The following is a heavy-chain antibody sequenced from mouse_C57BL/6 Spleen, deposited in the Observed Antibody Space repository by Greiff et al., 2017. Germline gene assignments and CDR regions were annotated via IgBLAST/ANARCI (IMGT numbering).Heavy chain of an antibody. J-gene: IGHJ2*01. CDR2: IYPRSGNT. CDR3: ARSNWERENYYFDY. CDR1: GYTFTSYG. Sequence: VQGVESGAELARPGASVKLSCKASGYTFTSYGISWVKQRTGQGLEWIGEIYPRSGNTYYNEKFKGKATLTADKSSSTAYMELRSLTSEDSAVYFCARSNWERENYYFDYWGQGTTLTVSS. D-gene: IGHD4-1*01. V-gene: IGHV1-81*01.